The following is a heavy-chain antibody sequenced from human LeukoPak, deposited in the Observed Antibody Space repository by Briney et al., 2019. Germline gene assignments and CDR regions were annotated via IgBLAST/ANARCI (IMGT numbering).Heavy chain of an antibody. Sequence: GGSLRLSCAASGFTVSSNYMSWIRQAPGKGLEWVSVIHSGGSTYYADSVKGRFTISRDNSKNTLYLQMNSLRAEDTAVYYCARSRLGPYILTGYTDFDYWGQGTLVTVSS. CDR1: GFTVSSNY. V-gene: IGHV3-66*01. D-gene: IGHD3-9*01. CDR3: ARSRLGPYILTGYTDFDY. CDR2: IHSGGST. J-gene: IGHJ4*02.